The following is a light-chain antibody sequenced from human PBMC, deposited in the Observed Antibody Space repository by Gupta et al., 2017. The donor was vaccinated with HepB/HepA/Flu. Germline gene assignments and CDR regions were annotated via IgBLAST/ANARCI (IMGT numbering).Light chain of an antibody. J-gene: IGLJ2*01. Sequence: SYELTPPPSVSVSPGQTARLTCSGDALPKQDAYWYQQKPGQAPVLVIYKDSERPSGIPERFSGSSSGTTVTLTISGVQAEDEADYYCQSADSSGTYKVFGGGTKLTVL. CDR3: QSADSSGTYKV. V-gene: IGLV3-25*03. CDR1: ALPKQD. CDR2: KDS.